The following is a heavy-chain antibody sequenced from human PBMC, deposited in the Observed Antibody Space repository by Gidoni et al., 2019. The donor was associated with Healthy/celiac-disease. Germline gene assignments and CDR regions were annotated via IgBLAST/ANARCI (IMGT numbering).Heavy chain of an antibody. CDR2: ISGRGLST. CDR3: ATWGLYGCNNDY. CDR1: GFSFSSYA. J-gene: IGHJ4*02. D-gene: IGHD4-17*01. Sequence: EVQVGESGGGLVQPGGSLRVCCAASGFSFSSYAMSWVRPAPGKGLEWVSTISGRGLSTYYAASVRGRFTISRDNSKNTLYLQMNSLSAEDTAVYYCATWGLYGCNNDYWGQGTLVTVSS. V-gene: IGHV3-23*04.